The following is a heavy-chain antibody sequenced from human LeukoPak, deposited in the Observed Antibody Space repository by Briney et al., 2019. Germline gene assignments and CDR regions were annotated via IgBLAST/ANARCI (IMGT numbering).Heavy chain of an antibody. CDR3: AKWGVYDILTGYYVSDF. D-gene: IGHD3-9*01. Sequence: GGGLRHSRAASGFILRNYVLSWVRPAPGKGGEGVSAITIIGDTTYYADSVKGRFTISTDKSKITMYVEMNNLTAEETAVYLCAKWGVYDILTGYYVSDFWGKGTLVTVS. CDR1: GFILRNYV. CDR2: ITIIGDTT. J-gene: IGHJ4*02. V-gene: IGHV3-23*01.